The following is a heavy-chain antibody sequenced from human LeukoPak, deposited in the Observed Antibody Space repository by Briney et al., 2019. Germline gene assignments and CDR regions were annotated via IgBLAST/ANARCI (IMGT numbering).Heavy chain of an antibody. D-gene: IGHD2-2*01. Sequence: GGSLRLSCAASGFTFSSYSMNWVRQAPGKGLEWVSGISWNSGSIGYADSVKGRFTISRDNAKNSLYLQMNSLRAEDMALYYCAKAGYQLLDDAFDIWGQGTMVTVSS. CDR1: GFTFSSYS. CDR2: ISWNSGSI. CDR3: AKAGYQLLDDAFDI. V-gene: IGHV3-9*03. J-gene: IGHJ3*02.